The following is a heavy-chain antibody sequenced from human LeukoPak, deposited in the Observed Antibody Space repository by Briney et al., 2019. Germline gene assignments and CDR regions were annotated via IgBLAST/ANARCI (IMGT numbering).Heavy chain of an antibody. D-gene: IGHD1-26*01. CDR3: ARGAGRYSFDL. J-gene: IGHJ4*02. CDR2: VYHSGST. CDR1: GGAISSGSYY. V-gene: IGHV4-39*07. Sequence: SETLSLTCIVSGGAISSGSYYWGWIRQPPGKGLEWIGEVYHSGSTDYNPSLKSRVTLSIDRSKNQFSLKLTSVTAADTAVYYCARGAGRYSFDLWGQGTLVTVSS.